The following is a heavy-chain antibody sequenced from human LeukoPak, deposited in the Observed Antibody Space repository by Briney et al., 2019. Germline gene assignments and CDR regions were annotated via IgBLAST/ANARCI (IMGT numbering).Heavy chain of an antibody. Sequence: ASVKVSCKASGYTFTSYDINWVRQATGQGLEWMGWMNPNSGNTGYAQKFQGRVTMTRNTSISTAYMELSSLRSEDTAVYYCARGRGDFWSGYYTSGGDYWGQGTLVTVSS. CDR1: GYTFTSYD. D-gene: IGHD3-3*01. V-gene: IGHV1-8*01. CDR3: ARGRGDFWSGYYTSGGDY. J-gene: IGHJ4*02. CDR2: MNPNSGNT.